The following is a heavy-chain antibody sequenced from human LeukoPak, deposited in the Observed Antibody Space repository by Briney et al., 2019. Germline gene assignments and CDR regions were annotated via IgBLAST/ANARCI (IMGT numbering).Heavy chain of an antibody. V-gene: IGHV1-2*02. CDR1: GYTFTGYY. D-gene: IGHD3-3*01. CDR3: ASGFWSGYYTEYYFDY. J-gene: IGHJ4*02. CDR2: INPNSGGT. Sequence: GASVKVSCKASGYTFTGYYMHWVRRAPGQGLEWMGWINPNSGGTNYAQKFQGRVTMTRDTSISTAYMELSRLRSDDTAVYYCASGFWSGYYTEYYFDYWGQGTLVTVSS.